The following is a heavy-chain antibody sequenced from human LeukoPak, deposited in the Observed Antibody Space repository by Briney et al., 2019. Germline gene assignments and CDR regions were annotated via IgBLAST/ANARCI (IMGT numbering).Heavy chain of an antibody. CDR2: IWYDGSNK. D-gene: IGHD3-10*01. V-gene: IGHV3-33*01. Sequence: GGSLRLSCAASRFTFSSYGMHWVRQAPGKGLEWVAVIWYDGSNKYYADSVKGRFTISRDNAKNTLYLQMNSLRAEDTAVYYCAREVPTMVRGPVSLDYWGQGTLVTVSS. CDR1: RFTFSSYG. J-gene: IGHJ4*02. CDR3: AREVPTMVRGPVSLDY.